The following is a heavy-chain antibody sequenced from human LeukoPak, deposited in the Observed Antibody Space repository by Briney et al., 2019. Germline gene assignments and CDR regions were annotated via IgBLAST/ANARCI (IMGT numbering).Heavy chain of an antibody. CDR3: ARADCSSTSCYDPYYYGMDV. V-gene: IGHV4-59*01. D-gene: IGHD2-2*01. J-gene: IGHJ6*02. CDR2: IYHSGST. CDR1: GGSLSSYY. Sequence: SETLSLTCTVSGGSLSSYYWSWIRQPPGMGLEWIGYIYHSGSTNYNPSLESRVTISLDTSRNQFSLKVSSVTAADTAVYYCARADCSSTSCYDPYYYGMDVWGQGTTVTVSS.